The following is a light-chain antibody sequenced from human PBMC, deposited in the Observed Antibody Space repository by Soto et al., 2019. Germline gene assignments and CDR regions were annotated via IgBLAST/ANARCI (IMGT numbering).Light chain of an antibody. Sequence: DIQMTQSPSSLSASVGDRVTITCRASQGIRNDLGWYQQKPGKAPKRLIYAASRLPSGGPSRFSGSGTGTEFTLAISSLQAEDCATYYCLQYHSYPWTFGQRTKLEIK. CDR2: AAS. CDR1: QGIRND. V-gene: IGKV1-17*01. J-gene: IGKJ1*01. CDR3: LQYHSYPWT.